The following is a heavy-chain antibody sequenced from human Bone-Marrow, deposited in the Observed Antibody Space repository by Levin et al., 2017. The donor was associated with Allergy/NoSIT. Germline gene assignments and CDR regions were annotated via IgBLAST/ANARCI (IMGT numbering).Heavy chain of an antibody. V-gene: IGHV1-69*06. CDR3: ARVRFPQGFLEWLQPYYFDY. CDR1: GGTFNTYA. D-gene: IGHD3-3*01. Sequence: GASVKVSCTAPGGTFNTYAITWVRQAPGQGLEWMGGIIPMFVTSIYAENFQGRVTITADKSTTTSYMELSSLDFEDTAVYYCARVRFPQGFLEWLQPYYFDYWGQGSLVTVSS. CDR2: IIPMFVTS. J-gene: IGHJ4*02.